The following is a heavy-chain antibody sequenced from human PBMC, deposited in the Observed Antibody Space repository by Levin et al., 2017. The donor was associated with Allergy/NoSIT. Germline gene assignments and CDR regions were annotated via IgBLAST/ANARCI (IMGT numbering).Heavy chain of an antibody. Sequence: VASVKVSCKASGGAFSSDSITWVRQAPGRGLEWMGRITPFLGVTNYAQEVQGRITLSADKSTDTAYMELNSLRSEDTAIYFCTRGGGYVGYHAPLDYWGQGTLVTVSS. CDR3: TRGGGYVGYHAPLDY. CDR2: ITPFLGVT. V-gene: IGHV1-69*04. J-gene: IGHJ4*02. CDR1: GGAFSSDS. D-gene: IGHD3-16*01.